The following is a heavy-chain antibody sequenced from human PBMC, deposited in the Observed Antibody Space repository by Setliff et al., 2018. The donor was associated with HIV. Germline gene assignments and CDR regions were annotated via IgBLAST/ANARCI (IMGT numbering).Heavy chain of an antibody. Sequence: GGSLRLSCAASGFNVSHNSMTRVRQAPGKGLEWVYIIYSDGRTYYADSVKGRFTISRDDSENTVYLQMHSLRVEGTAAYYCARGVKWLDPWGQGALVTVSS. CDR1: GFNVSHNS. J-gene: IGHJ5*02. V-gene: IGHV3-53*01. D-gene: IGHD3-10*01. CDR3: ARGVKWLDP. CDR2: IYSDGRT.